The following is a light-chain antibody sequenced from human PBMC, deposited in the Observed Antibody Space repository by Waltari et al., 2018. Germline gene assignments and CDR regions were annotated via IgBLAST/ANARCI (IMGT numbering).Light chain of an antibody. CDR3: QQYNNWPGT. CDR1: QSVSSK. CDR2: DAS. J-gene: IGKJ1*01. V-gene: IGKV3-15*01. Sequence: SVSPGERATLSCRASQSVSSKLAWYQQRPGQAPRLLIYDASTRATGIPARFSGSGSGTDFTLTISSLQSEDFAVYYCQQYNNWPGTFGRGTKVEIK.